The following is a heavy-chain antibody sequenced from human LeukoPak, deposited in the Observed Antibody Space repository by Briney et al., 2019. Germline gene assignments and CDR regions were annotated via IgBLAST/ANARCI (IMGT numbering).Heavy chain of an antibody. J-gene: IGHJ4*02. V-gene: IGHV3-48*04. CDR2: ISSSSSTI. CDR1: GFTFSSYS. D-gene: IGHD5-18*01. Sequence: SGGSLRLSCAASGFTFSSYSMNWVRQAPGKGLEWVSYISSSSSTIYYADSVKGRFTISRDNAKNSLYLQMNSLRAEDTAVYYCARDQGRIQLWLVYWGQGTLVTASS. CDR3: ARDQGRIQLWLVY.